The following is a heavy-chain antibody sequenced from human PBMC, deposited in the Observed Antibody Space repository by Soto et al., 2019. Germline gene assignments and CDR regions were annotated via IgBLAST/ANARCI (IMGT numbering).Heavy chain of an antibody. V-gene: IGHV4-59*01. D-gene: IGHD3-10*01. Sequence: PSETLSLTCTVSGGSISSYYWSWIRQPPGKGLEWIGYIYYSGSTNYNPSLKSRVTISVDTSKNQFSLKLSYVTAADKAVFYCARGDPLLWFGEKVYYGMDVWGQGTTVTVSS. J-gene: IGHJ6*02. CDR3: ARGDPLLWFGEKVYYGMDV. CDR1: GGSISSYY. CDR2: IYYSGST.